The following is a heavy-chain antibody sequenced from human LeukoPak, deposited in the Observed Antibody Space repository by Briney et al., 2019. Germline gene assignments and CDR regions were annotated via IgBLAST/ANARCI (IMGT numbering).Heavy chain of an antibody. J-gene: IGHJ4*02. CDR3: ARAPPPTVTTVFFDY. CDR2: IKQDGTEK. V-gene: IGHV3-7*04. D-gene: IGHD4-17*01. Sequence: GGSLILSCAASGFSFSSYWMSWVRQLPGKGLEWVANIKQDGTEKYYVDSVKGRFTISRDNAKNSLYLQMNSLRAEDTAVYYCARAPPPTVTTVFFDYWGQGTLVTVSS. CDR1: GFSFSSYW.